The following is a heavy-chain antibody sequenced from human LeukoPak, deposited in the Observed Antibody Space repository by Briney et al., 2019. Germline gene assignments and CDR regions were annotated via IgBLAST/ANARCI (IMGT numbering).Heavy chain of an antibody. CDR3: AKETYYDSSPNWFDP. CDR1: GFTFSSYA. J-gene: IGHJ5*02. Sequence: PGGSLRLSCAASGFTFSSYAMSWVRQAPGKGLEWVSAISGSGGSTYYADSVRGRFTISRDNSKNTLYLQMNSLRAEDTAVYYCAKETYYDSSPNWFDPWGQGTLVTVSS. V-gene: IGHV3-23*01. CDR2: ISGSGGST. D-gene: IGHD3-22*01.